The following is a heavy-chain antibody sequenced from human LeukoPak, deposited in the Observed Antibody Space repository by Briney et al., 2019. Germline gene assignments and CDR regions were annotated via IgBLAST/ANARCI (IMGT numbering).Heavy chain of an antibody. CDR2: INHIGST. CDR3: ARHKSEMTRLDSSGWFASPLRVGSFDI. V-gene: IGHV4-34*01. D-gene: IGHD6-19*01. CDR1: GFTFSSYG. Sequence: GSLRLSCAASGFTFSSYGMTWVRQPPGKGLEWIGEINHIGSTNYNPSLRSRVTISVDTSKNQFSLKLTSVTAADTAVYYCARHKSEMTRLDSSGWFASPLRVGSFDIWGQGTKVTVSS. J-gene: IGHJ3*02.